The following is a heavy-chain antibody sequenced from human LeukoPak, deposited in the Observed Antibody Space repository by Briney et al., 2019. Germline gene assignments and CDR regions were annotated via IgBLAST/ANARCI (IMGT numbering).Heavy chain of an antibody. CDR3: ARDTGYSSSWSEGYFDY. Sequence: ASVKVSCKASGGTFSSYAISWVRQAPGQGLEWMGGTIPIFGTANYAQKFQGRVTITADESTSTAYMELSSLRSEDTAVYYCARDTGYSSSWSEGYFDYWGQGTLVTVSS. CDR2: TIPIFGTA. CDR1: GGTFSSYA. D-gene: IGHD6-13*01. V-gene: IGHV1-69*13. J-gene: IGHJ4*02.